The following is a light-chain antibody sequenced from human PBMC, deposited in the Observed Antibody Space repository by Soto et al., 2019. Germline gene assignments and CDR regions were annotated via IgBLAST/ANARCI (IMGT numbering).Light chain of an antibody. CDR2: HXS. Sequence: EIQLTQSPPSLSASLGDRVSISCQANPGISRSLALCQQQPGKAPKLXXAHXSSLQRGGPSRFSGSGFVTDFTLTISSLQPEESAIYYCQQAETVTSTLGQGTRLEIK. V-gene: IGKV1D-12*01. CDR3: QQAETVTST. J-gene: IGKJ5*01. CDR1: PGISRS.